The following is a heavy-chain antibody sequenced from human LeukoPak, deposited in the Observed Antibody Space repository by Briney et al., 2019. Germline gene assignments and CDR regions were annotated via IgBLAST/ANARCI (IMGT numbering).Heavy chain of an antibody. D-gene: IGHD4-17*01. CDR2: ISSSSSTI. J-gene: IGHJ4*02. CDR3: ARYGDYFDIDY. CDR1: GFTFSSYS. V-gene: IGHV3-48*04. Sequence: GGSLRLSCAASGFTFSSYSMNWVRQAPGKGLEWVSYISSSSSTIYYADSVKGRFTISRDNAKNSLYLQMNSLRAEDTAVYYCARYGDYFDIDYWGQGTLVTVSS.